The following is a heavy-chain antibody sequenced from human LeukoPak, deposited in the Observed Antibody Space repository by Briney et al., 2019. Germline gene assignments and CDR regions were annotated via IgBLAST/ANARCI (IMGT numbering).Heavy chain of an antibody. J-gene: IGHJ6*03. CDR2: IYTSGST. CDR1: GGSISSYY. V-gene: IGHV4-4*07. D-gene: IGHD2-2*02. CDR3: ARDKGGWVVPAAIYYYYMDV. Sequence: SETLSLTCTDPGGSISSYYWSWIRQPAGKGLEWIGRIYTSGSTNYNPSLKSRVNMSVDTSKNQFSLKLSSVTAADTAVYYCARDKGGWVVPAAIYYYYMDVWVKGTTVTVSS.